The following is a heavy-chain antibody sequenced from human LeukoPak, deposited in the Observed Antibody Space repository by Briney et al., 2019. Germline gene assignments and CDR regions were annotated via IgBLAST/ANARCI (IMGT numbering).Heavy chain of an antibody. Sequence: SETLSLTCTVSGGSISSYYWSWIRQPPGKGLEWIAYIYYSGSTNYNPSLKSRVTISVDTSKNQFSLKLSSVTAADTAVYYCARGPPYYDFWSGYYIAYYMDVWGKGTTVTVSS. D-gene: IGHD3-3*01. CDR1: GGSISSYY. J-gene: IGHJ6*03. CDR3: ARGPPYYDFWSGYYIAYYMDV. CDR2: IYYSGST. V-gene: IGHV4-59*01.